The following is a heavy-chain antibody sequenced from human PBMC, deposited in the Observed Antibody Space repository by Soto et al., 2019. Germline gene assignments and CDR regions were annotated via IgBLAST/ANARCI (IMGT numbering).Heavy chain of an antibody. Sequence: PSETLSLTCTVSGGSISSGDYYWSWIRQPPGKGLEWIGYIYYSGSTYYNPSLKSRVTISVDTSKNQFSLKLSSVTAADTAVYYCARDLVSDSSGYLDYWGQGTLVTVSS. CDR2: IYYSGST. J-gene: IGHJ4*02. V-gene: IGHV4-30-4*01. CDR3: ARDLVSDSSGYLDY. D-gene: IGHD3-22*01. CDR1: GGSISSGDYY.